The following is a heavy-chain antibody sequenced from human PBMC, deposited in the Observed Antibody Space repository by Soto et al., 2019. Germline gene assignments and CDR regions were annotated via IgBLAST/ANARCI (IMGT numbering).Heavy chain of an antibody. CDR1: GFIFISYS. CDR2: ISSSSSTI. CDR3: ARDKGRSPLDY. Sequence: GGSLRLSCAASGFIFISYSMNWVRQAPGKGLEWVSYISSSSSTIYYADSVKGRFTISRDNAKNSLYLQMNSLRAEDTAVYYCARDKGRSPLDYWGQGTLVTVSS. V-gene: IGHV3-48*01. D-gene: IGHD2-15*01. J-gene: IGHJ4*02.